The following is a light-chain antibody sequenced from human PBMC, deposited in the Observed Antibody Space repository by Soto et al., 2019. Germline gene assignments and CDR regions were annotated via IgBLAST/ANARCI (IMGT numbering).Light chain of an antibody. V-gene: IGKV3-20*01. J-gene: IGKJ1*01. CDR1: QSVTSNY. CDR2: GAS. Sequence: EIVLTQSPGTLSLSPGERATLSCRVSQSVTSNYLAWYQQKPGQAPRLLIYGASTRATGIPDRFSGSGSGTDFTLTISRLEPEDFAVYYCQQYGGSPRTFGQGTKVDIK. CDR3: QQYGGSPRT.